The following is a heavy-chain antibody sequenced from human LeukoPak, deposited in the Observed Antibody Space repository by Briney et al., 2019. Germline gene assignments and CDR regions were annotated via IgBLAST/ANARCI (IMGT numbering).Heavy chain of an antibody. D-gene: IGHD3-3*01. CDR3: AKGLGFWSGYYTPFDY. Sequence: GGSLRLSCAASGFTFSSYAMSWVRQTPGKGLEWVSGITASGGSTYHADSVKGRFTTSRDNSINTLNLQMNNLRAEDTAIYYCAKGLGFWSGYYTPFDYWGQGSSVTVSS. V-gene: IGHV3-23*01. CDR1: GFTFSSYA. J-gene: IGHJ4*02. CDR2: ITASGGST.